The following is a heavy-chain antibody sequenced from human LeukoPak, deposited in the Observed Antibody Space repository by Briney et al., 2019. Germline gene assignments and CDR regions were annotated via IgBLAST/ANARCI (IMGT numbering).Heavy chain of an antibody. CDR3: ARDLRTAAGYYYGMDV. CDR1: GFTFSSYG. Sequence: GGPLRLSCAASGFTFSSYGMHWVRQAPGKGLEWVAVIWYDGSNKYYADSVKGRFTISRDNSKNTLYLQMNSLRAEDTAVYYCARDLRTAAGYYYGMDVWGQGTTVTVSS. J-gene: IGHJ6*02. CDR2: IWYDGSNK. D-gene: IGHD6-13*01. V-gene: IGHV3-33*01.